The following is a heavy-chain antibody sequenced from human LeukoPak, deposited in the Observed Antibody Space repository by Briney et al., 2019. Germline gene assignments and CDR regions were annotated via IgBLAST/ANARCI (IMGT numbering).Heavy chain of an antibody. CDR2: IYHSGST. J-gene: IGHJ5*02. V-gene: IGHV4-38-2*02. CDR1: GFSISSGSY. D-gene: IGHD3-9*01. Sequence: PSETLSLTCTVSGFSISSGSYWGWIRQPPGKGLEWIGKIYHSGSTYYNPSLKSRVTVSVDTSKNQFSLKLTSVTAADTAVYYCARAPRYYDILTGYATVVFDPWGQGTLVTVSS. CDR3: ARAPRYYDILTGYATVVFDP.